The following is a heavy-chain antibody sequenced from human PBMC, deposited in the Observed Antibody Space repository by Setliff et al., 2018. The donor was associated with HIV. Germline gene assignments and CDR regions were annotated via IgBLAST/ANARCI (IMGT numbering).Heavy chain of an antibody. CDR3: ARSALWFGEADWYFDL. CDR1: GGSIRSDGYY. V-gene: IGHV4-31*03. Sequence: PSETLSLTCSVSGGSIRSDGYYWNWIRQHPEKGLEWIGWIGYIYKGGSTYYNPSLKSRVTMSVDTSKNHFSLKLRSVTAVDTAVYYCARSALWFGEADWYFDLWGRGALVTAPQ. CDR2: IYKGGST. J-gene: IGHJ2*01. D-gene: IGHD3-10*01.